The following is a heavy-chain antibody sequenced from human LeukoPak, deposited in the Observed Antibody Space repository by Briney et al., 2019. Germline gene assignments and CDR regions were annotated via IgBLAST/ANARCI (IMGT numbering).Heavy chain of an antibody. CDR3: ARGRRGYSSVDYFDY. CDR2: IYYSGST. CDR1: GGSISSGSYY. V-gene: IGHV4-61*01. J-gene: IGHJ4*02. Sequence: SQTLSLTCTVSGGSISSGSYYWSWIRQPPGTGLEWIGNIYYSGSTNYNPSLKGRVTISVDTSKNQFSPKLSSVTAADTAVYYCARGRRGYSSVDYFDYWGQGTLVTVSS. D-gene: IGHD6-19*01.